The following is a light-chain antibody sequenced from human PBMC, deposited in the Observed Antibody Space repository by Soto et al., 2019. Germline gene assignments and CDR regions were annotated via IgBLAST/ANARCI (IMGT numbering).Light chain of an antibody. J-gene: IGLJ1*01. CDR2: DVS. Sequence: QSALTQPASVSGSPGQSITISCTGSSSDVGISNLVSWYQQHPGKAPKLMIYDVSNRPSGVSNRFSGSKSGNTASLTISGLQAEDEADYYCSSYTSSSTLLYVFGTGTKLTVL. CDR3: SSYTSSSTLLYV. CDR1: SSDVGISNL. V-gene: IGLV2-14*02.